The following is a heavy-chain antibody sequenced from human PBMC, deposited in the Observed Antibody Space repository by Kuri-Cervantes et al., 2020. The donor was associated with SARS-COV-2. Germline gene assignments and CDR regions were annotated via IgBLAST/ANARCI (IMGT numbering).Heavy chain of an antibody. CDR2: FDPEDGET. CDR1: GYTLTELS. CDR3: ASAWVGDEYYFDY. Sequence: AVKVSRKLSGYTLTELSMHLVRQAPGKGLEWMGGFDPEDGETIYAQKFQGRVTMTEDTSTDTDYMELSSLRSEDTGVYYCASAWVGDEYYFDYWGQGTLVTVSS. V-gene: IGHV1-24*01. J-gene: IGHJ4*02. D-gene: IGHD4-17*01.